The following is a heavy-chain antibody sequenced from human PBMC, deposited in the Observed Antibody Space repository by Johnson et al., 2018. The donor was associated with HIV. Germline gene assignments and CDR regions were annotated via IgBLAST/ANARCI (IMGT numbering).Heavy chain of an antibody. V-gene: IGHV3-66*02. CDR1: GFTVSSNY. J-gene: IGHJ3*02. D-gene: IGHD6-13*01. CDR3: ARAASQQQLKVPFDI. CDR2: IYSGGST. Sequence: VQLVESGGGFVQPGGSLRLSCAASGFTVSSNYMSWVRQAPGQGLEWVSVIYSGGSTYYADSVKGRFTISRDNSKNTLYLQMNSLRAEDTAVYFCARAASQQQLKVPFDIWGQGTMVTVSS.